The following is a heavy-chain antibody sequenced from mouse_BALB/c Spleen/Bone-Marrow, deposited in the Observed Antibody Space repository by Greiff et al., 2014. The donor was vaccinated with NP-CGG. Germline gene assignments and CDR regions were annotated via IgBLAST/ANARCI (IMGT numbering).Heavy chain of an antibody. CDR3: TRSYYGNYFDV. CDR1: GYTFTSYY. CDR2: INPSNGGT. J-gene: IGHJ1*01. D-gene: IGHD2-1*01. V-gene: IGHV1S81*02. Sequence: QVQLQQSGAELVKPGASVKLSCKASGYTFTSYYMYWVKQRPGQGLEWIGGINPSNGGTNFNEKFKSKATLTVDKSSSTAYMQLSSLTSEDSAVYYCTRSYYGNYFDVWGAGTTVTVSS.